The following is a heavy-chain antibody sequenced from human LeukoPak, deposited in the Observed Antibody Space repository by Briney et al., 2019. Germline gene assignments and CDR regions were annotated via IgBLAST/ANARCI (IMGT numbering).Heavy chain of an antibody. D-gene: IGHD6-13*01. J-gene: IGHJ6*03. V-gene: IGHV3-21*01. CDR2: ISYRSRDI. CDR3: ARVYSSSWYSGYLYMDV. Sequence: PGGSLRLSCAASGFTLSSYNMKWVRQAPGKGLEWVSSISYRSRDIEYADSVKGRFTISRDNAKKSLYLQMSDLRAEDTAVNYCARVYSSSWYSGYLYMDVWGKGTTVTVSS. CDR1: GFTLSSYN.